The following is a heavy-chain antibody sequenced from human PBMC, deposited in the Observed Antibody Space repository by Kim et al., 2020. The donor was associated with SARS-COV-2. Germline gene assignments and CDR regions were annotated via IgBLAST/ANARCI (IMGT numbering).Heavy chain of an antibody. J-gene: IGHJ6*02. D-gene: IGHD3-3*01. CDR3: VKGMEWLLTFYYYDMDV. CDR2: ISASGNSK. V-gene: IGHV3-23*01. Sequence: GGSLRLSCAASRFTFSNYAMTWVRQAPGKGLEWVSVISASGNSKHYADSVKGRFTISRDNSKNTLYLQMNSLRAEDTAVYYCVKGMEWLLTFYYYDMDVGGQGAAVTV. CDR1: RFTFSNYA.